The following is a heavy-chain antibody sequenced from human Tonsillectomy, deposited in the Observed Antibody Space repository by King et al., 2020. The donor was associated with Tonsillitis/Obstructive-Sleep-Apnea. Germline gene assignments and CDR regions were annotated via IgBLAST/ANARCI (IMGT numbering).Heavy chain of an antibody. J-gene: IGHJ4*02. D-gene: IGHD3-10*01. CDR1: GFTFGDAW. CDR2: IKSKTDGGTT. V-gene: IGHV3-15*01. CDR3: NTEGETDSGPFDY. Sequence: VQLVQSGGGLVKPGGSLRLSCAASGFTFGDAWMSWVRQAPGKGLEWVGRIKSKTDGGTTGYAAPVKGRFTISRDDSKNTLYLQMNSLKIEDTAVYFCNTEGETDSGPFDYWGQGTLVTVSS.